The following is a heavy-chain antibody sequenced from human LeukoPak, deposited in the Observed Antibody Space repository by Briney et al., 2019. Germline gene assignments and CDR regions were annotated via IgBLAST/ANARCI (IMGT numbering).Heavy chain of an antibody. CDR2: ISYDGSNK. V-gene: IGHV3-30-3*01. D-gene: IGHD6-13*01. J-gene: IGHJ5*02. CDR1: GFTFSSYA. CDR3: ATLPLYSSSWYAADGNWFDP. Sequence: GGSLRLSCAASGFTFSSYAMHWVRQAPGKGLEWVAVISYDGSNKYYADSVKGRFTISRDNSKNTLYLQMNSLRAEDTAVYYCATLPLYSSSWYAADGNWFDPWGQGTLVTVPS.